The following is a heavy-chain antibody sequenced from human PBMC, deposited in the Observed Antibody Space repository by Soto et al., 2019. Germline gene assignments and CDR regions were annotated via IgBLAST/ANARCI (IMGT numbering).Heavy chain of an antibody. Sequence: GGSLRLSCAASGFTFSSYGMHWVRQAPGKGLEWVAVISYDGSNKYYADSVKGRFTISRDNSKNTLYLQMNSLRAEDTAVYYCAKDLDYDFWSGYSNYYYGMDVWGQGTTVTVSS. CDR1: GFTFSSYG. J-gene: IGHJ6*02. D-gene: IGHD3-3*01. CDR2: ISYDGSNK. V-gene: IGHV3-30*18. CDR3: AKDLDYDFWSGYSNYYYGMDV.